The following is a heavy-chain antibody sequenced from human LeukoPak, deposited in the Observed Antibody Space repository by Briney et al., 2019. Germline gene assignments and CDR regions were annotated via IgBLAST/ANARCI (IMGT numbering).Heavy chain of an antibody. V-gene: IGHV3-30*04. CDR3: AREVAAAVGGFDY. CDR2: ISYDGSNK. CDR1: GFTFSSYA. Sequence: GGSLRLSCAAPGFTFSSYAMHWVRQAPGKGLEWVAVISYDGSNKYYADSVKGRFTISRDNSKNTLYLQMNSLRAEDTAVYYCAREVAAAVGGFDYWGQGTLVTVSS. D-gene: IGHD6-13*01. J-gene: IGHJ4*02.